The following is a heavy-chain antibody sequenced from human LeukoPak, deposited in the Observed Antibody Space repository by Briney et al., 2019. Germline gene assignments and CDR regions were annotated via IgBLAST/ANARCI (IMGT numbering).Heavy chain of an antibody. Sequence: GASVNVSCKASGYTFTSYDINWVRQATGQGLEWMGWMNPNSGNTGYAQKFQGRVTITADESTSTAYMELSSLRSEDTAVYYCARESSGYDSYYYYGMDVWGQGTTVTVSS. V-gene: IGHV1-8*01. D-gene: IGHD5-12*01. CDR2: MNPNSGNT. CDR1: GYTFTSYD. J-gene: IGHJ6*02. CDR3: ARESSGYDSYYYYGMDV.